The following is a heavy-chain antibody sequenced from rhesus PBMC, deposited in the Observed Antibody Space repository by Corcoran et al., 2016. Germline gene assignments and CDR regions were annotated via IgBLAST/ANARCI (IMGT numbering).Heavy chain of an antibody. Sequence: QVKLQQWGEGLVKPSETLSINCAVYGGSISGYYYWSWIRQAPGKGLEWIVNGAGNSESTNYHTSLKNRVTISKDTSKNQFSLKLSSVTAADTAVYYCARLKTERTYVEFWGQGALVTVSS. V-gene: IGHV4-73*01. J-gene: IGHJ1*01. D-gene: IGHD3-3*01. CDR3: ARLKTERTYVEF. CDR1: GGSISGYYY. CDR2: GAGNSEST.